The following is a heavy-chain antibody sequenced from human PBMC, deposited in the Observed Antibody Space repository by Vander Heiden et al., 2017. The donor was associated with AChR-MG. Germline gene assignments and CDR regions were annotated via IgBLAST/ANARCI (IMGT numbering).Heavy chain of an antibody. D-gene: IGHD1-26*01. Sequence: EVQLVESGGGLVKPGGSLGLSCAASGFTFSSYSMNWVRQAPGKGLEWVSSISSSSSYIYYADSVKGRFTISRDNAKNSLYLQMNSLRAEDTAVYYCASAILLQSDYWGQGTLVTVSS. CDR2: ISSSSSYI. V-gene: IGHV3-21*01. CDR1: GFTFSSYS. J-gene: IGHJ4*02. CDR3: ASAILLQSDY.